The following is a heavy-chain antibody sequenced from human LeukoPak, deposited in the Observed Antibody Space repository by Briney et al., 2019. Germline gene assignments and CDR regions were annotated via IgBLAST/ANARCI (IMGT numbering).Heavy chain of an antibody. CDR3: AKSFHDGWYPGGFDP. D-gene: IGHD6-19*01. J-gene: IGHJ5*02. Sequence: GGSLRLSCAASGFTFSSYGMHWVRQAPGKGLEWVAVISYDGSNKYYADSVKGRFTISRDNSKNTLYLQMNSLRAEDTAVYYCAKSFHDGWYPGGFDPWGQGTLVTVSS. V-gene: IGHV3-30*18. CDR1: GFTFSSYG. CDR2: ISYDGSNK.